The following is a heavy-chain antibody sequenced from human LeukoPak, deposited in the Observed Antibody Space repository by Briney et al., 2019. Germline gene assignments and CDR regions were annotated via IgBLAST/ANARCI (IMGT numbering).Heavy chain of an antibody. V-gene: IGHV5-51*01. Sequence: PGQSLKISCDGSGYRFGSYWIAWVRQMPGKGLEWMGLIYPSDSDTSYSPSFQGQVTFSADKSTNTVYLQWNSLKASDTAIYYCARQGTCEGSGYNCVPLDYWGQGTPVTVSS. CDR3: ARQGTCEGSGYNCVPLDY. J-gene: IGHJ4*01. CDR1: GYRFGSYW. D-gene: IGHD5-12*01. CDR2: IYPSDSDT.